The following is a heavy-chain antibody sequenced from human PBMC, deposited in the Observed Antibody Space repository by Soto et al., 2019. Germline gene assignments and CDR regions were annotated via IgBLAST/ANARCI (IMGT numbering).Heavy chain of an antibody. V-gene: IGHV1-46*01. Sequence: ASVKVSCKASGYTFTSYYTHWLRQAPGQGLEWMGIINPSGGSTSYAQRFQGRVTMTRDTSTSTVYMELSSLRSEDTAVYYCARALGYCGGDCPGYGMDVWGQGTTVTVSS. CDR3: ARALGYCGGDCPGYGMDV. CDR2: INPSGGST. D-gene: IGHD2-21*02. CDR1: GYTFTSYY. J-gene: IGHJ6*02.